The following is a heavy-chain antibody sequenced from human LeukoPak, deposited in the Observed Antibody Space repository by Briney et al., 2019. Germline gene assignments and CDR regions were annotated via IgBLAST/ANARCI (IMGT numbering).Heavy chain of an antibody. CDR2: ITTGGSSI. V-gene: IGHV3-48*04. J-gene: IGHJ4*02. D-gene: IGHD1-26*01. CDR3: ARDPSRVGATVFFDY. Sequence: GGSLRLSCAASGFTFSAYAMAWVRQAPGKGLECVSHITTGGSSIFYADSVKGRFTISRDNAKNSLYLQMNSLRAEDTAVYYCARDPSRVGATVFFDYWGQGTLVTVSS. CDR1: GFTFSAYA.